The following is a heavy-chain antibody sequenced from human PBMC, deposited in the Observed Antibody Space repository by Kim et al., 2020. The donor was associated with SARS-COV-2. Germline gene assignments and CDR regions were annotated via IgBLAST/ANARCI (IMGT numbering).Heavy chain of an antibody. CDR3: ARDYYGSGSYYFYSYGMEV. Sequence: GESLKISCKGSGYSFTSYWIGWVRQMPGKGLEWMGIIYPGDSDTRYSPSFQGQVTISADKSISTAYLQWSSLKASDTAMYYCARDYYGSGSYYFYSYGMEVWGQGTTVTVSS. D-gene: IGHD3-10*01. CDR1: GYSFTSYW. J-gene: IGHJ6*02. CDR2: IYPGDSDT. V-gene: IGHV5-51*01.